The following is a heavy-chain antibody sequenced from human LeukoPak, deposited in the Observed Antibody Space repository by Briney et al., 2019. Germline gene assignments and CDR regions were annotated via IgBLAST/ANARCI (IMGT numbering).Heavy chain of an antibody. V-gene: IGHV3-30*02. J-gene: IGHJ4*02. CDR2: IRYDGSSK. CDR1: GFTFSNYV. CDR3: ARYSGNYGLDY. Sequence: QPGGSLRLSCAASGFTFSNYVIHWVRQAPGKGLEWVSLIRYDGSSKYYADSVRGRFTISRDNSKNTLYLQMNGLRAEDTAVYYCARYSGNYGLDYWGQGTLVTVSS. D-gene: IGHD4-17*01.